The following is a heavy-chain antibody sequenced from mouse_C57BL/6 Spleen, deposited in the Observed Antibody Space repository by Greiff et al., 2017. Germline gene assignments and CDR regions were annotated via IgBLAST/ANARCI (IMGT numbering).Heavy chain of an antibody. CDR3: ARGDMDYDEETGFAY. D-gene: IGHD2-4*01. J-gene: IGHJ3*01. Sequence: QVQLKESGAELVKPGASVKMSCKASGYTFTSYWITWVKQRPGQGLEWIGDIYPGSGSTNYNEKFKSKATLTVDTSSSTAYMQRSSLTSEDSAVYYCARGDMDYDEETGFAYWGQGTLVTVSA. CDR2: IYPGSGST. V-gene: IGHV1-55*01. CDR1: GYTFTSYW.